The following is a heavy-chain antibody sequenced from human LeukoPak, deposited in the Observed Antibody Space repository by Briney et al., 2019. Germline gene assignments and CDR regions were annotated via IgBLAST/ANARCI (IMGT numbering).Heavy chain of an antibody. CDR1: GGTFSSYA. CDR3: EGSGKGGYSSSYHNWFDP. CDR2: IIPIFGTA. V-gene: IGHV1-69*05. J-gene: IGHJ5*02. Sequence: ASVKVSCKASGGTFSSYAISWVRQAPGQGLEWMGGIIPIFGTANYAQKFQGRVTITTDESTSTAYMELSSLRSEDTAVYYWEGSGKGGYSSSYHNWFDPWGQGTLVTVSS. D-gene: IGHD6-13*01.